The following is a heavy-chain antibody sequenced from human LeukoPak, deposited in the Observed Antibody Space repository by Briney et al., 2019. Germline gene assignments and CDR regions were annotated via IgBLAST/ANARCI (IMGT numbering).Heavy chain of an antibody. CDR1: GDTFSIYA. Sequence: SVKVSCKASGDTFSIYAISWVRQAPGQGLEWMGGIIPIFGTANYAQKFQGRVTITTDESTRTAYMELSILRSEDTAVYYCARTSHRYYYYYMDVWGKGTTVTVSS. CDR2: IIPIFGTA. CDR3: ARTSHRYYYYYMDV. V-gene: IGHV1-69*05. J-gene: IGHJ6*03.